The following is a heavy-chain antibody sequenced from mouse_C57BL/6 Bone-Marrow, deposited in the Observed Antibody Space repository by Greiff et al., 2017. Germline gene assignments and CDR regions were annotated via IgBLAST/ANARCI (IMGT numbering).Heavy chain of an antibody. Sequence: QVQLQQSGSELRSPGSSVKLSCKDFDSEVFPIAYMSWVRQKPGHGFEWIGGILPSIGRTIYGEKFEDKATLDADTLSNTAYLELNSLTSEDSAIYYCARHLYYGSSYSYWYFDVWGTGTTVTVSS. CDR2: ILPSIGRT. D-gene: IGHD1-1*01. J-gene: IGHJ1*03. CDR3: ARHLYYGSSYSYWYFDV. CDR1: DSEVFPIAY. V-gene: IGHV15-2*01.